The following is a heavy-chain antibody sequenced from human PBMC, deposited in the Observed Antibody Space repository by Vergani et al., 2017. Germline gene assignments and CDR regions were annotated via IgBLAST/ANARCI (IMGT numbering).Heavy chain of an antibody. CDR3: AGYSGGDSEYFQH. CDR1: GGSISSDNYY. Sequence: QVQLQESGPGLVKPSQTLSLTCTVSGGSISSDNYYWSWNRQPPGKGLEWIGYIYYSGFTYYNPSLKSRVSISVDTSKNQFSLKLSSVTAADTAVYYCAGYSGGDSEYFQHWGQGTLVTVSS. CDR2: IYYSGFT. J-gene: IGHJ1*01. V-gene: IGHV4-30-4*01. D-gene: IGHD1-26*01.